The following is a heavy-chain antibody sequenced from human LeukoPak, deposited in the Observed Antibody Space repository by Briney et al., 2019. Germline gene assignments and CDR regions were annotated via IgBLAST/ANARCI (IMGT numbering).Heavy chain of an antibody. Sequence: SVKVSXKASGGTFSSYAISWVRQAPGQGPEWMGRIIPIFGTANYAQKFQGRVTITADESTSTAYMELSSLRSEDTAVYYCARGAGSYFDYWGQGTLVTVSS. CDR2: IIPIFGTA. CDR1: GGTFSSYA. V-gene: IGHV1-69*15. D-gene: IGHD3-10*01. J-gene: IGHJ4*02. CDR3: ARGAGSYFDY.